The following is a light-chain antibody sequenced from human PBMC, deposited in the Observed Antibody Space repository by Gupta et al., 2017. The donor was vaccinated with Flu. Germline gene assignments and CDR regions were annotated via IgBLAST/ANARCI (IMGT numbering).Light chain of an antibody. CDR3: QQYGSSPIT. J-gene: IGKJ4*01. V-gene: IGKV3-20*01. CDR2: AAS. Sequence: ELVLTQSPGTLSLSPGERATLSCRASQSVSGSYLAWYQQKPGQAPRLLIYAASRRSTGVPDRFSAIGSGTDFTLTISRLEPEDFAVYYCQQYGSSPITFGGGTKVEIK. CDR1: QSVSGSY.